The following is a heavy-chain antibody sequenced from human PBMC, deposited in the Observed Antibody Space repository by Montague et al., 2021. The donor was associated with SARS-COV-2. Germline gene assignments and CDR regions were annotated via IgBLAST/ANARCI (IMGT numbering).Heavy chain of an antibody. CDR1: GFTFRTYW. V-gene: IGHV3-74*01. CDR3: VRPLWFGDSDYYFDS. J-gene: IGHJ4*02. D-gene: IGHD3-10*01. Sequence: SLRLSCAASGFTFRTYWMTWVRQVPGKGLVWVSRIKPDGTSTNYAASVQGRFTISRDNAKNTLSLQMNNLRAEDTAIYYCVRPLWFGDSDYYFDSWGQGTLGIVSS. CDR2: IKPDGTST.